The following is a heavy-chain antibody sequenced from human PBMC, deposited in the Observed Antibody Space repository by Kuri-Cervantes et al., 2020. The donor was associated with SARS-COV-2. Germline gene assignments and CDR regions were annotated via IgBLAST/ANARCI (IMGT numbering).Heavy chain of an antibody. D-gene: IGHD3-10*01. CDR3: ATGLLWFGEFHY. Sequence: GGSLRLSCAASGFTFSNAWMSWVRQAPGKGLEWVAFIRYDGSNKYYADSVKGRFTISRDNSKNTLYLQMNSLRAEDTAVYYCATGLLWFGEFHYWGQGTLVTSPQ. CDR2: IRYDGSNK. J-gene: IGHJ4*02. CDR1: GFTFSNAW. V-gene: IGHV3-30*02.